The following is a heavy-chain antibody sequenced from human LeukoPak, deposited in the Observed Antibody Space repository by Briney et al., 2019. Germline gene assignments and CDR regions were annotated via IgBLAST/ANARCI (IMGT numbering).Heavy chain of an antibody. D-gene: IGHD2-2*01. J-gene: IGHJ3*02. Sequence: GGSLRLSCAASGFTFSSYSMNWVRQAPGKGLEWVSSISSSSSYIYYADSVKGRFTISRDNAKNSLYLQMNSLRAEDTAVYYCATGTTSCCNDAFDIWGQGTKVTVSS. CDR1: GFTFSSYS. V-gene: IGHV3-21*01. CDR2: ISSSSSYI. CDR3: ATGTTSCCNDAFDI.